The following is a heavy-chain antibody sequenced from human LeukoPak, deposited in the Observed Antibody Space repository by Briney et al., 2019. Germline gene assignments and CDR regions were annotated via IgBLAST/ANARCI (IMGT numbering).Heavy chain of an antibody. J-gene: IGHJ4*02. D-gene: IGHD2-2*01. V-gene: IGHV3-74*03. Sequence: PGGSLRLSCAASGFTFRNYWMHWVRQAPGEGLGWVSRINSDESVTTYTHSVKGRFTISRDNAKNTLYLQMNSLRAEDTAMYYCVRSRFTTSSFDYWGQGTLVTVSS. CDR1: GFTFRNYW. CDR2: INSDESVT. CDR3: VRSRFTTSSFDY.